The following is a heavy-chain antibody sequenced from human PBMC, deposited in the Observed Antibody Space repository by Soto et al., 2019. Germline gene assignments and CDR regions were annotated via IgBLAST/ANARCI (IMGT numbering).Heavy chain of an antibody. J-gene: IGHJ4*02. CDR1: GFAVSSSV. D-gene: IGHD5-12*01. Sequence: QVQLVESGGGVVQPGGSLRLSCDTSGFAVSSSVMHWVRQAPGKGLEWGAVFWTDGTTKYYADSVKGRFTISRDYSKNTLYLEMNSLRPEDTALYYCAKGKRPPPPYSAYEPFASWGQGTLVSVST. CDR2: FWTDGTTK. V-gene: IGHV3-33*08. CDR3: AKGKRPPPPYSAYEPFAS.